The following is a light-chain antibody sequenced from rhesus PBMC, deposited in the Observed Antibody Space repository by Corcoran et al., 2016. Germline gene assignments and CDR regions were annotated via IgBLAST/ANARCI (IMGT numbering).Light chain of an antibody. CDR1: QSVSSY. V-gene: IGKV3-10*02. CDR3: YQNNSGYS. CDR2: GAS. J-gene: IGKJ2*01. Sequence: QVILTQSPATLSLSPGERATLSCRASQSVSSYLAWYQQKPGQAPRLLIYGASSRATGIPDRCSGTGSGTDFTLTISSLEPEDVGVYHCYQNNSGYSFGQGTKVEIK.